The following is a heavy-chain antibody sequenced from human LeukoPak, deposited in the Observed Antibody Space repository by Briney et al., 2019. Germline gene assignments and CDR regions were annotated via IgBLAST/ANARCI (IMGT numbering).Heavy chain of an antibody. D-gene: IGHD2-15*01. J-gene: IGHJ4*02. CDR1: GFTFSSYA. CDR2: IRGSSS. CDR3: AKDSGNSFFDY. Sequence: TGGSLRLSCAASGFTFSSYAMSWVRQAPGKGLEWVSIIRGSSSDYADSVRGRFSISRDISKNTLYLQMNSLRAEDTALYYCAKDSGNSFFDYWGQGTLVTVSS. V-gene: IGHV3-23*01.